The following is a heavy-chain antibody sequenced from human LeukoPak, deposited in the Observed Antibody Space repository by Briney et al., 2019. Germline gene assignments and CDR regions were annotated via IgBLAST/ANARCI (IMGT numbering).Heavy chain of an antibody. J-gene: IGHJ6*03. CDR1: GFTFSSYS. CDR3: AKEGRFSHYYMDV. D-gene: IGHD3-3*01. V-gene: IGHV3-7*01. Sequence: PGGSLRLSCAASGFTFSSYSMSWVRQAPGKGLEWVATIKPDGRDTYYADSVKGRFTISRDNSKNTLYLQMNSLRAEDTAVYYCAKEGRFSHYYMDVWGKGTTVTVSS. CDR2: IKPDGRDT.